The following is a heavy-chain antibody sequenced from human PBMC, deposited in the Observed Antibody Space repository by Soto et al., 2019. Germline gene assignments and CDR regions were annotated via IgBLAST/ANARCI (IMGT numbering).Heavy chain of an antibody. CDR2: IFHDGNT. J-gene: IGHJ5*02. V-gene: IGHV4-4*02. D-gene: IGHD2-8*02. CDR3: ARHEGWTGPDQ. CDR1: GASIGSGGW. Sequence: LSLTCAVSGASIGSGGWWSWVRQPPGKGLEWIAEIFHDGNTNYSPSLKSRVTISVDKSQNQFSLNVYSVTAADTAVYYCARHEGWTGPDQWGQGTLVTV.